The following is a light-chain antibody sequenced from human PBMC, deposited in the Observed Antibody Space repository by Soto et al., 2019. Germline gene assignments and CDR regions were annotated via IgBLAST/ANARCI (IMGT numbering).Light chain of an antibody. CDR3: QQYDSSPLT. J-gene: IGKJ4*01. V-gene: IGKV3-20*01. CDR2: GAS. Sequence: EIVLTQSPGTLSLSPGERATLSCRASQSVSSSYLAWYQQKPGQAPRLLIYGASSRATGIPDRFSGSGSGTDVTLTISRLEPEDGAVYYWQQYDSSPLTFGGGTKVEIK. CDR1: QSVSSSY.